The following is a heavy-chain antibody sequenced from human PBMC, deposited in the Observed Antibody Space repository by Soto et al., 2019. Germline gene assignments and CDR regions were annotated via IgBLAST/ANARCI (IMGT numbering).Heavy chain of an antibody. Sequence: GGSLRLSCAASGFTFSDYYMTWIRQAPGSGLEWVSYISSSSGTISYANSVKGRFTISRANAHNSLYLQMSSLRAEDTAVYYCARGTYASKTDFDYWGQGTLVTVS. V-gene: IGHV3-11*01. CDR3: ARGTYASKTDFDY. CDR1: GFTFSDYY. D-gene: IGHD2-2*01. J-gene: IGHJ4*02. CDR2: ISSSSGTI.